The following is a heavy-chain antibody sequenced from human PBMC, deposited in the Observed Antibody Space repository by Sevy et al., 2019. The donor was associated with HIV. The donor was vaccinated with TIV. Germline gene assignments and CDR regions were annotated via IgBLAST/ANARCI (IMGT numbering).Heavy chain of an antibody. CDR1: GFTFSSYS. J-gene: IGHJ4*02. CDR2: ITRTSSYI. D-gene: IGHD6-19*01. Sequence: GGSLRLSCVASGFTFSSYSMNWVRQAPGKGLEWVSSITRTSSYITYADSVKGRFTISRDNAKKSLYLQMNSLRAEVTAVYYCARVGVAGSMGDDYWGQGTLVTVSS. CDR3: ARVGVAGSMGDDY. V-gene: IGHV3-21*01.